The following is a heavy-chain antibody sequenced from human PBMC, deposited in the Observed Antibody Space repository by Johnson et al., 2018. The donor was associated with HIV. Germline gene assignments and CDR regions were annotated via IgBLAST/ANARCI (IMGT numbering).Heavy chain of an antibody. CDR3: AREGGGYFYDSSGYYHRPDDAFEI. CDR2: ISYDGSNK. D-gene: IGHD3-22*01. CDR1: RITLSSYG. J-gene: IGHJ3*02. V-gene: IGHV3-30*03. Sequence: QVLLVESGGGVVQPGRSLRLSCAASRITLSSYGMHWVRQAPGKGLEWVAVISYDGSNKYYADSVKGRFTVSRDNSKNTVYLQMNSLRAEDTAVYYCAREGGGYFYDSSGYYHRPDDAFEIWGQGTMVTVSS.